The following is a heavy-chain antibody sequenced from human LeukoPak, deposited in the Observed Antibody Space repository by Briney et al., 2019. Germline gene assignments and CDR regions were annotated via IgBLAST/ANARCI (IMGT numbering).Heavy chain of an antibody. D-gene: IGHD2-21*01. CDR2: IVVGSGNT. CDR3: AANTPRVVREDAFDI. Sequence: SVKVSCKASGFTFTSSAMQWVRQARGQRLEWIGWIVVGSGNTNYAQNFQERVTITRDMSTSTAYMELSSLGSEDTAVYYCAANTPRVVREDAFDIWGQGTMVTVSS. V-gene: IGHV1-58*02. J-gene: IGHJ3*02. CDR1: GFTFTSSA.